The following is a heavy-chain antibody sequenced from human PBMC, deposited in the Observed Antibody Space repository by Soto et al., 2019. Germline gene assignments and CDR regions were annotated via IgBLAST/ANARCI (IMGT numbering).Heavy chain of an antibody. Sequence: EVQLVESGGGLVQPGRSLRLSCAASGFTFDDYAMHWVRQRPGRGLEWVSGITWNSDEIGYPDSVKGRFSISRDNGKNYLYLQMNSLRPDDTALYYCAASRGYDSSGYSGYYYGMDVWGQGTTVTVSS. J-gene: IGHJ6*02. V-gene: IGHV3-9*01. CDR3: AASRGYDSSGYSGYYYGMDV. D-gene: IGHD3-22*01. CDR2: ITWNSDEI. CDR1: GFTFDDYA.